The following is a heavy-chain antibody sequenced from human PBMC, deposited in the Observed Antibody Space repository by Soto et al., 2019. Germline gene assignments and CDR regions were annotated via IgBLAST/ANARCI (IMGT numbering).Heavy chain of an antibody. CDR3: AREIAAAGTPSDY. V-gene: IGHV1-18*04. CDR2: IIDDNGNT. D-gene: IGHD6-13*01. J-gene: IGHJ4*02. Sequence: QVQLVQSGAEVKKPGASVKVSCKASGYTFTSYGLSWVRQAPGPGLEWMGWIIDDNGNTNYGQKLQGRVTMTTDTSTSTAYMELRSLRSGDTAVYYCAREIAAAGTPSDYWGQGTLVTVSS. CDR1: GYTFTSYG.